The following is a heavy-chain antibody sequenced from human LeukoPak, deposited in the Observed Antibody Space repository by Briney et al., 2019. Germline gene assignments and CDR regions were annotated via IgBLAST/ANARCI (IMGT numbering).Heavy chain of an antibody. V-gene: IGHV3-21*04. D-gene: IGHD3-22*01. J-gene: IGHJ4*02. Sequence: GGSLRLSCAASGFTFSSYAMSWVRQAPGKGLEWVSSISSSSSYIYYADSVKGRFTISRDNAKNSLYLQMNSLRAEDTALYYCAKGSSGYYLAYFDYWGQGTLVTVSS. CDR3: AKGSSGYYLAYFDY. CDR2: ISSSSSYI. CDR1: GFTFSSYA.